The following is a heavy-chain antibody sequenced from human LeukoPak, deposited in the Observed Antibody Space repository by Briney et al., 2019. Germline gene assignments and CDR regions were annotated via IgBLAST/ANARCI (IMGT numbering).Heavy chain of an antibody. CDR2: IYSGGST. CDR1: GFTVSSNY. D-gene: IGHD6-13*01. V-gene: IGHV3-66*01. CDR3: ARVLRYSSSWYLDY. Sequence: GGSLRLSCAASGFTVSSNYMSWVRQAPGKGLEWVSVIYSGGSTYYADSVKGRFTISRDNSKNTLYLQMNSLRAEDTAVYYCARVLRYSSSWYLDYWGQGTLVTVSS. J-gene: IGHJ4*02.